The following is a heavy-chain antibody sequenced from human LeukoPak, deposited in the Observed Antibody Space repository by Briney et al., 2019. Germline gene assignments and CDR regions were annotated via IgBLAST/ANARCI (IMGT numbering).Heavy chain of an antibody. V-gene: IGHV4-34*01. J-gene: IGHJ4*02. CDR1: GGSFSGYY. D-gene: IGHD6-13*01. CDR3: ARGRYLTTGGGAAAGFLDY. CDR2: INHSGST. Sequence: SETLSLTCAVYGGSFSGYYWNWIRQPPGKGLEWIGEINHSGSTNYNPSLKRRVTISVDTSQNQFSVRLSSVTAADTAVYYCARGRYLTTGGGAAAGFLDYWGQGTLVTVSS.